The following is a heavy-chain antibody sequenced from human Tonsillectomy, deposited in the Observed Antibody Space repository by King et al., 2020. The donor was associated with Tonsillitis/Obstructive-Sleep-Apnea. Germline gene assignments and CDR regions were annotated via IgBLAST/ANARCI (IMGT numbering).Heavy chain of an antibody. J-gene: IGHJ3*02. CDR2: IYTSGST. V-gene: IGHV4-4*07. D-gene: IGHD3-16*01. CDR3: ARDFGLGGEGTVRDAFDI. Sequence: QLQESGPGLVKPSETLSLTCTVSGGSISSYYWSWIRQPAGKGLEWIGRIYTSGSTNYNPSLKSRVTMSVDTSKNQFSLKLSSVTAADTAVYYCARDFGLGGEGTVRDAFDIWGQGTMVTVSS. CDR1: GGSISSYY.